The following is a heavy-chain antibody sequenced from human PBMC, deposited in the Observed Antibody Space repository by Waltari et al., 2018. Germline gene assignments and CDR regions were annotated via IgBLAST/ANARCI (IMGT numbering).Heavy chain of an antibody. CDR3: AKDQWFGA. J-gene: IGHJ5*02. Sequence: EVHLVESGGGLVQPGGSLRLSCSVPGFTFRDYWMHWGRQAPGKGLVWVSRINNDGRSTSYADSMKGRFTVSRDNAKNTLYLQMNSLTVDDTAVYYCAKDQWFGAWGQGTLVTVSS. CDR2: INNDGRST. V-gene: IGHV3-74*01. CDR1: GFTFRDYW.